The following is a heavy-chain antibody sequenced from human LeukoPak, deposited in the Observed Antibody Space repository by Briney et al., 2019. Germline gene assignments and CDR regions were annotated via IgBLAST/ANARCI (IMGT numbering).Heavy chain of an antibody. D-gene: IGHD3-10*01. V-gene: IGHV1-3*01. J-gene: IGHJ4*02. CDR3: ARVLVRGVITSLGY. CDR2: INAGNGDT. Sequence: AASVTVSCKASGYTFTSYAMHWVRQAPGQRLEWMGWINAGNGDTKYSQKFQGRVTITRDTSASTAYMELSSLRSEDTAVYYCARVLVRGVITSLGYWGQGTLVTVSS. CDR1: GYTFTSYA.